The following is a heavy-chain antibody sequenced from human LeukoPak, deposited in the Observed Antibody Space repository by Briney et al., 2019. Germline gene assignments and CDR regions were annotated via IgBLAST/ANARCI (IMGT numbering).Heavy chain of an antibody. CDR1: GGSISSSSYY. Sequence: SATLSLTCTVSGGSISSSSYYWGWIRQPPGKGLEWIGSIYYSGSTYYNPSLKSRVTISVDTSKNQFSLKLSSVTAADTAVYYCARVGGYYDSRASDYYYYMDVWGKGTTVTVSS. J-gene: IGHJ6*03. D-gene: IGHD3-22*01. CDR2: IYYSGST. V-gene: IGHV4-39*01. CDR3: ARVGGYYDSRASDYYYYMDV.